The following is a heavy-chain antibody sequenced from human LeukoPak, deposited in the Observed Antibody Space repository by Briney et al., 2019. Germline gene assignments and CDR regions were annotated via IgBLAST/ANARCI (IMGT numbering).Heavy chain of an antibody. CDR1: GGTFSSYA. D-gene: IGHD3-22*01. V-gene: IGHV1-69*05. CDR3: ASWNYYDSSGYYHQPY. J-gene: IGHJ4*02. CDR2: IIPIFGTA. Sequence: SVKVSCKASGGTFSSYAMSWVRQAPGQGLEWMGMIIPIFGTANCAQKFQGRVTITTDESTSTAYMELSSLRSEDTAVYYCASWNYYDSSGYYHQPYWGQGTLVTVSS.